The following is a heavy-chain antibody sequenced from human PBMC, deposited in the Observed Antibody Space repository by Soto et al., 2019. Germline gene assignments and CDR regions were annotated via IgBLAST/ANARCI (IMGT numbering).Heavy chain of an antibody. Sequence: SGGSLRLSCAASGFTFSSYSMNWVRQAPGKGLEWVSSISSSGTFKSYGDSVKGRFTISRDNAKNSLFLEMNNLRGEDTGLYYCARDPPHGGTSSWDADSGGLGTLVT. J-gene: IGHJ4*02. CDR2: ISSSGTFK. D-gene: IGHD2-15*01. CDR3: ARDPPHGGTSSWDADS. CDR1: GFTFSSYS. V-gene: IGHV3-21*01.